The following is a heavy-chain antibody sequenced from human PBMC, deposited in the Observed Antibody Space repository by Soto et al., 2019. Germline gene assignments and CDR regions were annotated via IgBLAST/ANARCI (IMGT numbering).Heavy chain of an antibody. CDR3: AKAPENENYYDILTGPEAYFDS. CDR2: ISGSGRTT. V-gene: IGHV3-23*01. CDR1: GFRFSTSS. Sequence: AGGSLRLSCAASGFRFSTSSMAWVRQPPGKGLEWVSSISGSGRTTYYADSVKGRFTISRDNSKNTLYLQMNSLRAEDTAVYYCAKAPENENYYDILTGPEAYFDSWGQGTLVTVSS. J-gene: IGHJ4*02. D-gene: IGHD3-9*01.